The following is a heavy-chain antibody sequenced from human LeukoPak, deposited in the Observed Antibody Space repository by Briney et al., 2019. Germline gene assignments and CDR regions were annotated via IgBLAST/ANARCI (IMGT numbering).Heavy chain of an antibody. D-gene: IGHD6-19*01. CDR3: ARDRVSAVAGTGILDY. Sequence: GRSLRLSCAASGFTFSIYAMHWLRHATGKGLEWVAVISYDGSNKYYADSVKGRFTISRDNSKNTLYLQMNSLRAEDTAVYYCARDRVSAVAGTGILDYWGQGTLVTVSS. V-gene: IGHV3-30-3*01. CDR2: ISYDGSNK. J-gene: IGHJ4*02. CDR1: GFTFSIYA.